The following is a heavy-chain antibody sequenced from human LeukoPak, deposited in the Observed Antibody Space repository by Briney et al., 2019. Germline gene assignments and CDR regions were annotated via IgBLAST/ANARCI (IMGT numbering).Heavy chain of an antibody. CDR3: ARLAVAGPLGGIDY. V-gene: IGHV3-20*04. CDR2: INWNGGST. Sequence: GGSLLLSCAASGFTFDDYGMSWVRQAPGKGLEWVSGINWNGGSTGYAHSVKGRFTISRDNAKNSLYLQMNSLRAEDTALYYCARLAVAGPLGGIDYWGQGALVTVSS. J-gene: IGHJ4*02. CDR1: GFTFDDYG. D-gene: IGHD6-19*01.